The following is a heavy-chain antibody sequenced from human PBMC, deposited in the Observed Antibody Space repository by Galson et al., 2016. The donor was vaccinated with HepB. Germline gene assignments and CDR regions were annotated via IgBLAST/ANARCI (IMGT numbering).Heavy chain of an antibody. CDR1: GFTFSSYA. CDR2: ISGSGGST. J-gene: IGHJ3*02. CDR3: AKEGRDILTGYYNGDAFDI. D-gene: IGHD3-9*01. V-gene: IGHV3-23*01. Sequence: SLRLSCAASGFTFSSYAMSWVRQAPGKGLEWVSAISGSGGSTYYADAVKGRFTISRDNSKNTLYLQMNSLRAEDTAVYYGAKEGRDILTGYYNGDAFDIWGQGTMVTVSS.